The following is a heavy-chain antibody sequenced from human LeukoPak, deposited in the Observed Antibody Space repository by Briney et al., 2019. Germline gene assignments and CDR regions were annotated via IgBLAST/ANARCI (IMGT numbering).Heavy chain of an antibody. D-gene: IGHD1-14*01. CDR3: ASVTDGLDY. CDR1: GGSISSSSYY. V-gene: IGHV4-39*07. CDR2: IYYSGST. Sequence: SETLSLTCTVSGGSISSSSYYWGWIRQPPGKGLEWIGSIYYSGSTYYNPSLKSRVTISVDTSKNQFSLKLSSATAGDTAVYYCASVTDGLDYWGQGTQVTVSS. J-gene: IGHJ4*02.